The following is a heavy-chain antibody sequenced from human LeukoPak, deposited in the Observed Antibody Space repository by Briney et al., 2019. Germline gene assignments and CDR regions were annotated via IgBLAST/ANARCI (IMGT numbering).Heavy chain of an antibody. D-gene: IGHD3-3*01. V-gene: IGHV3-48*01. Sequence: GGSLRLSCAASGFTFSSYSMNWVRQAPGKGLEWVSYISSSSTIYYADSVKGRFTIPRDNAKNSLYLQMNSMRAEDTAVYYCARGRGTYYDFWSGPIPFDYWGQGTLVTVSS. J-gene: IGHJ4*02. CDR1: GFTFSSYS. CDR2: ISSSSTI. CDR3: ARGRGTYYDFWSGPIPFDY.